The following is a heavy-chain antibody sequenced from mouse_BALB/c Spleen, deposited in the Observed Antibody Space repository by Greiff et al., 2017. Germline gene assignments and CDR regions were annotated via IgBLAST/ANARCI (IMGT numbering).Heavy chain of an antibody. D-gene: IGHD1-1*02. CDR3: ARGGVYGGFAY. V-gene: IGHV1-9*01. CDR1: GYTFSSYW. Sequence: QVQLQQSGAELMKPGASVKISCKATGYTFSSYWIEWVKQRPGHGLEWIGEILPGSGSTNYNEKFKGKATFTADTSSNTAYMQLSSLTSEDSAVYYCARGGVYGGFAYWGQGTLVTVSA. CDR2: ILPGSGST. J-gene: IGHJ3*01.